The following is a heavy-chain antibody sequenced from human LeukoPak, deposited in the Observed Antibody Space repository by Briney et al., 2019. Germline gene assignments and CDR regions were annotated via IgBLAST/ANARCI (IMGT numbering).Heavy chain of an antibody. CDR2: IYYSGST. V-gene: IGHV4-39*07. Sequence: PSETLSLTCTVSGGSISSSSYYWGWIRQPPGKGLEWIGSIYYSGSTYYNPSLKSRVTISVDTSKNQFSLKLSSVTAADTAVYYCARVALPIVLMVYAIQSYYYYMDVWGKGTTVTVSS. D-gene: IGHD2-8*01. CDR1: GGSISSSSYY. CDR3: ARVALPIVLMVYAIQSYYYYMDV. J-gene: IGHJ6*03.